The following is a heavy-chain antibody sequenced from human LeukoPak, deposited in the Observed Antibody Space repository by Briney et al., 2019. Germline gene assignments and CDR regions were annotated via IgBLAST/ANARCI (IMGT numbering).Heavy chain of an antibody. J-gene: IGHJ3*02. CDR1: GGSFSGYY. CDR2: INHSGST. V-gene: IGHV4-34*01. D-gene: IGHD5-12*01. CDR3: ARLGAGVDIVATIVNRASTRAFDI. Sequence: PSETLSLTCAVYGGSFSGYYWSWIRQPPGKGLEWIGEINHSGSTNYNPSLKSRVTISVDTSKNQFSLKLSSVTAADTAVYYCARLGAGVDIVATIVNRASTRAFDIWGQGTMVTVSS.